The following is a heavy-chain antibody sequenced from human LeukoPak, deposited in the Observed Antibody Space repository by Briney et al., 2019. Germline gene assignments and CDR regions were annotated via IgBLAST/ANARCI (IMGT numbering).Heavy chain of an antibody. J-gene: IGHJ4*02. CDR3: ARHGYDSSGYYYDY. CDR2: IYYSGST. D-gene: IGHD3-22*01. V-gene: IGHV4-39*01. CDR1: GGSISGSSYY. Sequence: PSETLSLTCTVSGGSISGSSYYWGWIRQPPGKGLEWIGSIYYSGSTYYNPSLKSRVTISVDASKNQFSLKLSSVTAADTAVYYCARHGYDSSGYYYDYWGQGTLVTVSS.